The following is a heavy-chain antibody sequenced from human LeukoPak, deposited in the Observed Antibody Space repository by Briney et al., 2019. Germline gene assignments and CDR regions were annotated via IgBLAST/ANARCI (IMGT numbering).Heavy chain of an antibody. CDR2: IYHSGST. D-gene: IGHD1-26*01. V-gene: IGHV4-38-2*02. J-gene: IGHJ5*02. CDR1: GYSISSGYY. Sequence: PSETLSLTCTVSGYSISSGYYWGWIRQPPGKGLEWIGSIYHSGSTYYNPSLKSRVTISVDTSKNQFSLKLSSVTAADTAVYYCARQVGAHPSPFWFDPWGQGTLVTVSS. CDR3: ARQVGAHPSPFWFDP.